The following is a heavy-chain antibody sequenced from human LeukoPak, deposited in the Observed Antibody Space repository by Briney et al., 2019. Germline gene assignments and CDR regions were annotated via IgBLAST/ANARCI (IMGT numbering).Heavy chain of an antibody. CDR2: IIPIFGTA. V-gene: IGHV1-69*06. CDR3: AAAGILSVYYYYYMDV. J-gene: IGHJ6*03. D-gene: IGHD6-13*01. Sequence: ASVKVSCKASGGTFSSYAISWVRQAPGQGLEWMGGIIPIFGTANYAQKFQGRVTITADKSTSTAYMELSSLRSEDTAVYYCAAAGILSVYYYYYMDVWGKGTTVTVSS. CDR1: GGTFSSYA.